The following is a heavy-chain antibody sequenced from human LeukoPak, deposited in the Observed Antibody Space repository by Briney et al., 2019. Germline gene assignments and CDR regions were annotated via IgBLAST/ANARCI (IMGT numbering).Heavy chain of an antibody. V-gene: IGHV3-23*01. Sequence: GGSLRLSCAASGFTFSSYAMSWVRQAPGKGLEWVSAISGSGGSTYYADSVKGRFTISRDNSKNTLYLQMSSLRAEDTAVYYCAKGRGYSYGSGFDYWGQGTLVTVSS. CDR3: AKGRGYSYGSGFDY. CDR2: ISGSGGST. J-gene: IGHJ4*02. CDR1: GFTFSSYA. D-gene: IGHD5-18*01.